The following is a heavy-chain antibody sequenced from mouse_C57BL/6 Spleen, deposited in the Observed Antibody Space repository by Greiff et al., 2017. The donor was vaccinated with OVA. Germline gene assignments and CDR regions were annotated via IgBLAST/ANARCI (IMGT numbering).Heavy chain of an antibody. CDR2: IDPSDSYT. D-gene: IGHD3-2*02. CDR3: ARSLGNSGYGDYAMDY. Sequence: QVQLQQPGAELVMPGASVKLSCKASGYTFTSYWMHWVKQRPGQGLEWIGEIDPSDSYTNSNQKFKGKSTLTVDKSSSTAYMQLSSLTSEDSAVYYCARSLGNSGYGDYAMDYWGQGTSVTVSS. J-gene: IGHJ4*01. CDR1: GYTFTSYW. V-gene: IGHV1-69*01.